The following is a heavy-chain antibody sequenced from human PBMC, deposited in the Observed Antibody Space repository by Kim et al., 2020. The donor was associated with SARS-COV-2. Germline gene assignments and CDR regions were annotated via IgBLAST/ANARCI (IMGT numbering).Heavy chain of an antibody. D-gene: IGHD2-2*01. J-gene: IGHJ5*02. CDR2: INSKTDGTSY. CDR3: TSVSMP. V-gene: IGHV3-15*01. Sequence: GGSLRLSCAVSGFPFSNYGLSWVRQVPGKGLEWVGRINSKTDGTSYNVSVTVRGSIAISKDDKTHSLSLLMINAETADSSVYYCTSVSMPLGQGTLVTVS. CDR1: GFPFSNYG.